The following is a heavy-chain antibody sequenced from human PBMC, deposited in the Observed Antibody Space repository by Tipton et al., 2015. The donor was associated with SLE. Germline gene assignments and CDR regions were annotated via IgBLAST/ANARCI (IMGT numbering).Heavy chain of an antibody. CDR2: VYTSGST. Sequence: GLVKPSETLSLTCTVSGGSISSYYWSWIRQPPGKGLEWIGYVYTSGSTNYNPSLKSRVTISVDTSKNQFSLKLSSVTAADTAVYYCVRVVGYDFWSGYYDWGQGTLVTVSS. CDR1: GGSISSYY. CDR3: VRVVGYDFWSGYYD. J-gene: IGHJ4*02. D-gene: IGHD3-3*01. V-gene: IGHV4-4*09.